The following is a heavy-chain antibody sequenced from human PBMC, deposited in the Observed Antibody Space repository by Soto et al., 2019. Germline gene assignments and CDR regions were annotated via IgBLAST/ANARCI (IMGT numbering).Heavy chain of an antibody. CDR2: ISGSGGST. Sequence: GGSLRLSCAASGFTFSSYAMSWVRQAPGKGLEWVSAISGSGGSTYYADSVKGRFTISRDNSKNTLYLQMNSLRAEDTAVYYCAKDPGVHLGELSFSFDYWGQGTLVTVSS. D-gene: IGHD3-16*02. CDR3: AKDPGVHLGELSFSFDY. J-gene: IGHJ4*02. V-gene: IGHV3-23*01. CDR1: GFTFSSYA.